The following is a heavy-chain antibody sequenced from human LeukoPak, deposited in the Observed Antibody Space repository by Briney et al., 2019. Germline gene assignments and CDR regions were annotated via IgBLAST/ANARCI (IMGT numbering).Heavy chain of an antibody. D-gene: IGHD1-26*01. J-gene: IGHJ4*02. CDR3: ARLSGSSYGKYYFDY. Sequence: SXXLSCAASGFTFSTYAMEWVRQAPGKGLEWVSSISSDNTYIYYADSVKGRFTISRDNAKNSLFLHMNSLRAEDTAVYYCARLSGSSYGKYYFDYWGQGTLVTVSS. CDR1: GFTFSTYA. V-gene: IGHV3-21*06. CDR2: ISSDNTYI.